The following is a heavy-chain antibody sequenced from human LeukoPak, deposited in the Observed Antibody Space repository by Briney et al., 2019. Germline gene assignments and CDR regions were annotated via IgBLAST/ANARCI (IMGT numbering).Heavy chain of an antibody. D-gene: IGHD5-18*01. V-gene: IGHV1-8*01. J-gene: IGHJ3*02. Sequence: ASVTVSCTASGYTFTSYDINWVRQATGQGHEWMGWMTTNSGNTGYAQKSRGRVTMTRNTSISTAYMELSSLSSGDTAVYDCARVLGLVDTAMGDAFDIWGQGTMVTVSS. CDR3: ARVLGLVDTAMGDAFDI. CDR2: MTTNSGNT. CDR1: GYTFTSYD.